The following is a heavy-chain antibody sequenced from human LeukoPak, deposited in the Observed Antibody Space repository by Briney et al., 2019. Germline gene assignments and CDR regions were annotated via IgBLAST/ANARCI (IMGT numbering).Heavy chain of an antibody. J-gene: IGHJ4*02. D-gene: IGHD6-19*01. CDR3: ARRAPGFSSGWLDY. CDR1: GFTFSSHA. V-gene: IGHV3-64*01. CDR2: ISSNGGST. Sequence: GGSLRLSCAASGFTFSSHAIHWVRQAPGKGLEYVAAISSNGGSTFYANSVKGRFIVYRDNPKNTLSLQMGSLRTEDLAMYYCARRAPGFSSGWLDYWGQGTPVTVSS.